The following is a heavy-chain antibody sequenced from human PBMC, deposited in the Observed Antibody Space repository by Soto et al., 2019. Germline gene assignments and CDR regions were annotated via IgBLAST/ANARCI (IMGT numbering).Heavy chain of an antibody. CDR2: ISSRSDI. CDR3: AKSHTTSGWYVTTDY. CDR1: GFTFSTYS. V-gene: IGHV3-21*04. D-gene: IGHD6-19*01. Sequence: GVLRLSCVGSGFTFSTYSINWVRQAPGKGLEWVSSISSRSDIYYADSVKGRFTISRDNAKNSLYLQMNSLRAEDTALYYCAKSHTTSGWYVTTDYWGQGTRVTVSS. J-gene: IGHJ4*02.